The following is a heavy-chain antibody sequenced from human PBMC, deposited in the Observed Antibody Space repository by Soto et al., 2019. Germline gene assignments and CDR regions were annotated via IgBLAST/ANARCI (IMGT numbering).Heavy chain of an antibody. V-gene: IGHV4-59*08. J-gene: IGHJ6*03. CDR1: GGSISSYY. CDR3: ARYYSSGWPQRYYYMDV. Sequence: SETLSLTCTVSGGSISSYYWSWIRQPPGKGLEWIGYIYYSGSTDYNPSLKSRVTISVDTSKNQFSLKLSSVTAADTAVYYCARYYSSGWPQRYYYMDVWGKGTTVTVSS. D-gene: IGHD6-19*01. CDR2: IYYSGST.